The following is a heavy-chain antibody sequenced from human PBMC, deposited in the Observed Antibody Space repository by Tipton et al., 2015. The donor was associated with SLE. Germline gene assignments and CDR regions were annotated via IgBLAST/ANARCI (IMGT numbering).Heavy chain of an antibody. J-gene: IGHJ6*02. CDR1: GYTFTSYG. CDR3: ARDSPVYSGSYYYYYGMDV. D-gene: IGHD1-26*01. V-gene: IGHV1-18*01. Sequence: QVQLVQSGAEVKKPGASVKVSCKASGYTFTSYGISWVRQAPGQGLEWMGWISAYNGNTNYAQKLQGRVTMTTDTSTSTAHMELRSLRSDDTAVYYCARDSPVYSGSYYYYYGMDVWGQGTTVTVSS. CDR2: ISAYNGNT.